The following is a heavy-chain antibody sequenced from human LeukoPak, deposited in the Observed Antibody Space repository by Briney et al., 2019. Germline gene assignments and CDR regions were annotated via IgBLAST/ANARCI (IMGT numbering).Heavy chain of an antibody. CDR1: GYTFTGYY. V-gene: IGHV1-2*04. CDR2: INPNSGGT. D-gene: IGHD6-13*01. Sequence: ASVKVSCKASGYTFTGYYMHWVRQAPGQGLEWMGWINPNSGGTNYAQKFQGWVTMTRDTSISTAYMELSRLRPDDTAVYYCAREDTAAGYDYWGQGTLVTVSS. CDR3: AREDTAAGYDY. J-gene: IGHJ4*02.